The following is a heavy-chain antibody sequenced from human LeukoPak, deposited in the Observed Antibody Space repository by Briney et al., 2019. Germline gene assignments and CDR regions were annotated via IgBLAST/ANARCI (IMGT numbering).Heavy chain of an antibody. J-gene: IGHJ4*02. CDR2: ITPIFGTV. Sequence: SVKVSCKASVGTFSSYAISWVRQAPGQGLEWMGGITPIFGTVNYAQKFQGRVTSTAHESTRTAYMELSSLRSEDTAVYYCARADSSGWYDYWGQGTLVSVSS. CDR1: VGTFSSYA. D-gene: IGHD6-19*01. V-gene: IGHV1-69*13. CDR3: ARADSSGWYDY.